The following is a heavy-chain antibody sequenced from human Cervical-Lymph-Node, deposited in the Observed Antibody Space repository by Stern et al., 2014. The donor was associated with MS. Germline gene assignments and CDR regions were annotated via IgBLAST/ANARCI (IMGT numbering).Heavy chain of an antibody. J-gene: IGHJ4*02. CDR2: ITYVGDRI. V-gene: IGHV3-30*18. CDR3: AKGREEGFLDH. CDR1: GFIFSNYG. Sequence: QVQLVQSGGGVVQPGRSLRLSCAASGFIFSNYGMHWVRQAPGKGLEWVAVITYVGDRIYYADSVKGRFTLSRDNSKNTLDLQMNSLRPEDTAVYYCAKGREEGFLDHWGQGSLVIVSS.